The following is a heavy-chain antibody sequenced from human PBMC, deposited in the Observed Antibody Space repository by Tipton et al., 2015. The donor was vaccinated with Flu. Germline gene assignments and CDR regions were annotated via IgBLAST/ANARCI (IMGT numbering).Heavy chain of an antibody. CDR3: ASGIAAAASFDY. CDR2: IYYSGST. Sequence: TLSLTCTVSGGSISSYYWSWIRQPPGKGLEWIGYIYYSGSTNYNPSLKSRVTISVDTSKNQFSLKLSSVTAADTAVYYCASGIAAAASFDYWGQGTLVTVSS. D-gene: IGHD6-13*01. CDR1: GGSISSYY. V-gene: IGHV4-59*01. J-gene: IGHJ4*02.